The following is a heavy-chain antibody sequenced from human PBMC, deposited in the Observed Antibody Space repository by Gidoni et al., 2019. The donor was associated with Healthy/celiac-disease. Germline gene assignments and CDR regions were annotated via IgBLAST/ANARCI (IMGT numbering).Heavy chain of an antibody. CDR1: GFTFSSYW. CDR2: IKQDGSEK. CDR3: ARDRFAYYYDSSGYFDL. D-gene: IGHD3-22*01. V-gene: IGHV3-7*04. J-gene: IGHJ2*01. Sequence: EVQLVESGGGLVQPGGSLRLSCAASGFTFSSYWMSWVRQAPGKGLEWVANIKQDGSEKYYVDSVKGRFTISRDNAKNSLYLQMNSLRAEDTAVYYCARDRFAYYYDSSGYFDLWGRGTLVTVSS.